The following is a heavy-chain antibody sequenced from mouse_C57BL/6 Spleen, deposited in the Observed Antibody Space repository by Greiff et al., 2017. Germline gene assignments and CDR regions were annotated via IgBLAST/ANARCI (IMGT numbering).Heavy chain of an antibody. V-gene: IGHV6-3*01. D-gene: IGHD1-1*02. Sequence: EVKLVESGGGLVQPGGSMKLSCVASGFTFSNYWMNWVRQSPEKGLEWVAQIRLKSDNYATHYAESVKGRFTISRDDSKSSVYLQMNNLRAADTGIYYCTGLSYAMDYWGQGTSVTVSS. J-gene: IGHJ4*01. CDR1: GFTFSNYW. CDR3: TGLSYAMDY. CDR2: IRLKSDNYAT.